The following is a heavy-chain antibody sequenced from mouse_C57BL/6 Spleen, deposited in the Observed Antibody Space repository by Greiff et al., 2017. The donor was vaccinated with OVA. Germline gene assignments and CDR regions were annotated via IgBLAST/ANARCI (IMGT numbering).Heavy chain of an antibody. J-gene: IGHJ4*01. CDR3: ARFYGSSYRDAMDY. Sequence: EVKVVESGGDLVKPGGSLKLSCAASGFTFSSYGMSWVRQTPDKRLEWVATISSGGSYTYYPDSVKGRFTISRDNAKNTLYLQMSSLKSEDTAMYYCARFYGSSYRDAMDYWGQGTSVTVSS. CDR1: GFTFSSYG. D-gene: IGHD1-1*01. V-gene: IGHV5-6*01. CDR2: ISSGGSYT.